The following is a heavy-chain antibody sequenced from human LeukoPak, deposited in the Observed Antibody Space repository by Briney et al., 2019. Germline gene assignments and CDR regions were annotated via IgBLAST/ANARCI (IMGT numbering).Heavy chain of an antibody. V-gene: IGHV4-34*01. J-gene: IGHJ4*02. D-gene: IGHD3-3*01. Sequence: SETLSLTCAVYGGSFSGYYWSWIRQPPGKGLEWIGEINHSGSTNYNPSLKSRVTISVDTSKNQFSLKLSSVTAADTAVYYCARARIFGVPRSPFDYWGQGTLVTVSS. CDR2: INHSGST. CDR1: GGSFSGYY. CDR3: ARARIFGVPRSPFDY.